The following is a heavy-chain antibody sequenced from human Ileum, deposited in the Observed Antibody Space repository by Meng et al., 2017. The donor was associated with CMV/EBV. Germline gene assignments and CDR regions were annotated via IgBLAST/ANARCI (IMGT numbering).Heavy chain of an antibody. D-gene: IGHD3-10*01. CDR3: AKALHYYASGSDYDY. V-gene: IGHV3-23*01. CDR2: ISGPGSGS. CDR1: GFTFSDYA. Sequence: GESLKISCAASGFTFSDYAMTWVRQAPGKGLEWVSGISGPGSGSYYADSVKGRFTISRDNSKNMLYLDMNSLRADDTAVYYCAKALHYYASGSDYDYWGQGTLVTVSS. J-gene: IGHJ4*02.